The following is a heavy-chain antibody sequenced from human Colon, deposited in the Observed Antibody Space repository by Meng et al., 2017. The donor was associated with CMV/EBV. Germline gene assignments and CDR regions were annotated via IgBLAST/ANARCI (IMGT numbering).Heavy chain of an antibody. CDR1: GFTFSSYS. J-gene: IGHJ4*02. Sequence: GGSLRLSCAASGFTFSSYSMNWVRQAPGKGLEWVSSISSSSSYIYYADSVKGRFTVSRDNSKNRLFLQMNSLRLEDTAVYYCARVGDYPGGYFDYWGQGTLVTVSS. V-gene: IGHV3-21*01. CDR2: ISSSSSYI. CDR3: ARVGDYPGGYFDY. D-gene: IGHD4-17*01.